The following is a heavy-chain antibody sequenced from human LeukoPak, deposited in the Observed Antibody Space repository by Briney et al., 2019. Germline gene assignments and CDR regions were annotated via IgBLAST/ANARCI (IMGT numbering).Heavy chain of an antibody. Sequence: GGSLRLSCAASGFTFDDYAMHWVRQAPRKGLEWDSGISRNSGSIGYADSVKGRFTNSRDNAKKALYMQMNSLRVEDTALYYCAKAVNYYGRDVWGQGTAVSVS. J-gene: IGHJ6*02. V-gene: IGHV3-9*01. CDR1: GFTFDDYA. CDR2: ISRNSGSI. CDR3: AKAVNYYGRDV.